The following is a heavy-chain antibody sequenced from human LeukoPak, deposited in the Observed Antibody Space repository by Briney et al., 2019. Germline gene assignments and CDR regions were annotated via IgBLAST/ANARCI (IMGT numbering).Heavy chain of an antibody. CDR3: ARDGFDVYDYVWGSYRPQSFDY. Sequence: GGSLRLSCAASGFTFSSYWMSWVRQAPGKGLEWVANIKQDGSEKYYVDSVKGRFTISRDNAKNSLYLQMNSLRAEDTAVYYCARDGFDVYDYVWGSYRPQSFDYWGQGTLVTVSS. V-gene: IGHV3-7*01. CDR1: GFTFSSYW. D-gene: IGHD3-16*02. J-gene: IGHJ4*02. CDR2: IKQDGSEK.